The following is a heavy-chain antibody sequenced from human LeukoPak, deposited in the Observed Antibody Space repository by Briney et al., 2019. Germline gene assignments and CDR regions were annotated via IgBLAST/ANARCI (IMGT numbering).Heavy chain of an antibody. J-gene: IGHJ5*02. CDR2: MNPNSGNT. Sequence: ASVKVSCKASGYTFTSYDINWVRQATGQGREWMGWMNPNSGNTGYAQKFQGRVTMTRNTSISTAYMELSSLRSEDTAVYYCARDIVVVPAATIKDHNWFDPWGQGTLVTVSS. CDR3: ARDIVVVPAATIKDHNWFDP. V-gene: IGHV1-8*01. CDR1: GYTFTSYD. D-gene: IGHD2-2*01.